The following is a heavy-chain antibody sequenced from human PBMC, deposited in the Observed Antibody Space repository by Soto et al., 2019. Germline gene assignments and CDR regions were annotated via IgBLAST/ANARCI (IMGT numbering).Heavy chain of an antibody. Sequence: GGSLRLFCAASGFTFINYNMNWVRQAPGKGPEWVSYISSRSSTIYYADSVKGRFTISRDNAKNSLYLQMNSLRDEDTAMYYCARDCGKGYGMDVWGQGTTVTVS. CDR1: GFTFINYN. V-gene: IGHV3-48*02. CDR3: ARDCGKGYGMDV. J-gene: IGHJ6*02. CDR2: ISSRSSTI.